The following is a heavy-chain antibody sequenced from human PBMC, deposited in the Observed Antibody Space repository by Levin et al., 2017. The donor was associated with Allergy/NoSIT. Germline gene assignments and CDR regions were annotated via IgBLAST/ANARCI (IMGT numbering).Heavy chain of an antibody. Sequence: GGSLRLSCAASGFTFSTYGMHWVRQAPGKGLEWVTLIWHDGSNNDYADSVKGRFTITRDNSKNTLYLQMNSLRVEDTAVYYCARDLGGGWGWHAFDIWGQGTMVTVSS. D-gene: IGHD3-10*01. CDR3: ARDLGGGWGWHAFDI. V-gene: IGHV3-33*01. CDR2: IWHDGSNN. J-gene: IGHJ3*02. CDR1: GFTFSTYG.